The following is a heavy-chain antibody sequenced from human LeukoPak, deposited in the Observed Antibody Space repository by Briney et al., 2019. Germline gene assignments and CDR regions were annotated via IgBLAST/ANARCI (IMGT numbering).Heavy chain of an antibody. CDR1: GYTFTNYG. CDR2: ISANDGYA. D-gene: IGHD1-14*01. V-gene: IGHV1-18*01. J-gene: IGHJ4*02. CDR3: ARAPPGFTLGPGDY. Sequence: ASVTVSCKTSGYTFTNYGITWVRQAPGQGLEWVGWISANDGYAKYAQKVQGRVTMTTDTPTSTAYMELRSLTSDDTAVYSCARAPPGFTLGPGDYWGQGTLVTVSA.